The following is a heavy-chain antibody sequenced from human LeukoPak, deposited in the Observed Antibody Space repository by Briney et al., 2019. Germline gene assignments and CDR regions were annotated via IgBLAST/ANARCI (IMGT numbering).Heavy chain of an antibody. CDR2: INWNGGST. J-gene: IGHJ1*01. V-gene: IGHV3-20*04. CDR3: ARASTYYYDSSLQH. CDR1: GFTFDDYG. D-gene: IGHD3-22*01. Sequence: PGGSLRLPCAASGFTFDDYGMSWVRQAPGKGLEWVSGINWNGGSTGYADSVKGRFTISRDNAKNSLYLQMNSLRAEDTALYYCARASTYYYDSSLQHWGQGTLVTVSS.